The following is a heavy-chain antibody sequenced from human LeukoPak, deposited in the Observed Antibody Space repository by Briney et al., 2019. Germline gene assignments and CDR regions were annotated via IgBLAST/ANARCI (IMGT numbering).Heavy chain of an antibody. V-gene: IGHV3-74*01. CDR3: ARVSSGSHFGYYYYYMDV. J-gene: IGHJ6*03. CDR2: INSDGSST. Sequence: QPGGSLRLSCAASGFTFSNYWMHWVRQAPGKGLVWVSRINSDGSSTSYADSVKGRFTISRDNAKNTLYLQMNSLRAEDTAVYYCARVSSGSHFGYYYYYMDVWGKGTTVTVSS. D-gene: IGHD1-26*01. CDR1: GFTFSNYW.